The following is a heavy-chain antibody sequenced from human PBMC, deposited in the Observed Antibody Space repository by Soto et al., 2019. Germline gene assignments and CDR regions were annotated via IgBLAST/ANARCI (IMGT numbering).Heavy chain of an antibody. CDR3: ARNRDYAFDY. Sequence: EVQLVESGGGLVQPGGSLRLSCAASGFTFSNYWMSWVRQAPGKGLEWVAIIKQDGSDKFYVDSVKGRFTISRDNAKISLYLQMNSLRTEDAAVYYCARNRDYAFDYWGRGTLVTVSS. CDR1: GFTFSNYW. J-gene: IGHJ4*02. D-gene: IGHD4-17*01. V-gene: IGHV3-7*01. CDR2: IKQDGSDK.